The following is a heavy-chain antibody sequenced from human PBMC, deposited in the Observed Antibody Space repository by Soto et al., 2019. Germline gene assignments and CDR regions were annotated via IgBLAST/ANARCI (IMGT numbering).Heavy chain of an antibody. CDR3: AKDYYELDY. V-gene: IGHV3-30*18. CDR1: GFTFSSDG. D-gene: IGHD3-22*01. CDR2: ISYDGDNK. J-gene: IGHJ4*02. Sequence: HVQLVESGGGVVQPGRSLRLSCAASGFTFSSDGMHWVRQAPGKGLEWVAVISYDGDNKYYADSVKGRFTISRDNSKNTLYLQMNSLRAEDTAVYYCAKDYYELDYWGQGTLVTVSS.